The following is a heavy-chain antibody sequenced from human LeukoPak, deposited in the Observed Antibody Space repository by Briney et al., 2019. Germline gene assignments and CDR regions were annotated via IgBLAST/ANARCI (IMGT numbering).Heavy chain of an antibody. CDR2: ISGSGGIA. V-gene: IGHV3-23*01. CDR1: GFTFSSYA. J-gene: IGHJ5*02. Sequence: PGGSLRLSCAASGFTFSSYAMSWVRQAPGKGLEWVSVISGSGGIAYYADSVKGRFTISRDNSKNTLYLQMNSLRAEDTAVYYCAINSFDSSGWFDPWGQGTLVTVSS. CDR3: AINSFDSSGWFDP. D-gene: IGHD3-22*01.